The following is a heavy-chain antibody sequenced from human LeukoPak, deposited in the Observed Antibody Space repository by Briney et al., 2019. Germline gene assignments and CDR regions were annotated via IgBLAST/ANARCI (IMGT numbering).Heavy chain of an antibody. Sequence: GGSLRLSCAASGFTFSDYSMNWVRQAPGKGLGWVSYISSGASTIYYADSVKGRFTISRDNAKNSLYLQMNSLREEDTAVYYCASGHYYDYWGQGTLVTVSS. D-gene: IGHD3-22*01. J-gene: IGHJ4*02. V-gene: IGHV3-48*02. CDR1: GFTFSDYS. CDR2: ISSGASTI. CDR3: ASGHYYDY.